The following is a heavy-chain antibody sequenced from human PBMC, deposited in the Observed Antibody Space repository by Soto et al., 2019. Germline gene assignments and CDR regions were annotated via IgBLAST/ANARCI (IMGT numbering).Heavy chain of an antibody. Sequence: GGSLRLSCTASGFTFSSYWMSWVRQAPGKGLEWVAIIKQDETEKYFVDSVKGRFTISRDNAKNSLYLQMNSLRAEDTAVYYCARSSGFYGDYVGAFDIWGQGTMVT. CDR1: GFTFSSYW. J-gene: IGHJ3*02. CDR2: IKQDETEK. V-gene: IGHV3-7*01. D-gene: IGHD4-17*01. CDR3: ARSSGFYGDYVGAFDI.